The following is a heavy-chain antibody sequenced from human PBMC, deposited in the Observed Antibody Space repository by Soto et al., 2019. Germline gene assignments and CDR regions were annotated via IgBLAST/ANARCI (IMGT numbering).Heavy chain of an antibody. CDR3: ARRGHYNYNVGYYFDH. V-gene: IGHV4-31*03. Sequence: SETLSLTCTVSGVSIYRGGYSWSWIRQIPGKGLQRIGYIYSSGVTHTNPSLESRLTISIDTSSNQFSMKLTSMTAVDTAVYFCARRGHYNYNVGYYFDHCGQGSQITVSS. CDR1: GVSIYRGGYS. J-gene: IGHJ4*02. CDR2: IYSSGVT. D-gene: IGHD3-22*01.